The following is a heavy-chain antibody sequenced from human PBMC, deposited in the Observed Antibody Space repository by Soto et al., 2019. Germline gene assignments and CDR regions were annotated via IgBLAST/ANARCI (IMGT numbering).Heavy chain of an antibody. Sequence: SETLSLTCPVSGGSILNGGHYWPWIRQHPGKGLEWIGRIFFSGNTHYNPALTSRLTFSLDTAKNQFSLKLTSVTAADTAIYYCARGGGYDSFDFWGQGILVTVSS. J-gene: IGHJ4*02. CDR3: ARGGGYDSFDF. V-gene: IGHV4-31*03. D-gene: IGHD3-22*01. CDR2: IFFSGNT. CDR1: GGSILNGGHY.